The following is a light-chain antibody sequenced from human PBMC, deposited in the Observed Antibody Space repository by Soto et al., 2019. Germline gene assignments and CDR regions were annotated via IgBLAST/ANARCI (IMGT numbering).Light chain of an antibody. J-gene: IGLJ1*01. Sequence: QSALTQPASVSGSPGQSITISCTGTSSDVGGYNYVSWYQQHPGKAPKLMIYDVINRPSGVSNRFSGSKSGNTASLTISGLQDEDEADYSCSSYTSSSFYVFGTGTKLTVL. CDR3: SSYTSSSFYV. V-gene: IGLV2-14*01. CDR2: DVI. CDR1: SSDVGGYNY.